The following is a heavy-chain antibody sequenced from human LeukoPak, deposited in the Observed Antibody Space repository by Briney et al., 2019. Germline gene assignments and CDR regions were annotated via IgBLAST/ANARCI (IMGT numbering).Heavy chain of an antibody. CDR2: MNPNSGNT. Sequence: SEKVSCKASGDTFTSYDINWVRQATGQGLEWMGWMNPNSGNTGYAQKFQGRVTITRNTSISTAYMELSSLRSEDTAVYYCARGPNIVVVLAATHYYFYYWVQGTLVTVSS. CDR1: GDTFTSYD. V-gene: IGHV1-8*03. J-gene: IGHJ4*02. D-gene: IGHD2-2*01. CDR3: ARGPNIVVVLAATHYYFYY.